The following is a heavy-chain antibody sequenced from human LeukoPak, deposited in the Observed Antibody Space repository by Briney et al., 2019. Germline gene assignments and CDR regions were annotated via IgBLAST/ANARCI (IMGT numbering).Heavy chain of an antibody. D-gene: IGHD5-18*01. CDR2: INHSGST. J-gene: IGHJ4*02. V-gene: IGHV4-34*01. CDR3: VRGRGYSYGYSDY. Sequence: SETLSLTCAVYGGSFSGYYWSWIRQPPGKGLEWIGEINHSGSTNYNPSLKSRVTISVDASKNQFSLKLSSVTAADTAVYYCVRGRGYSYGYSDYWGQGTLVTVSS. CDR1: GGSFSGYY.